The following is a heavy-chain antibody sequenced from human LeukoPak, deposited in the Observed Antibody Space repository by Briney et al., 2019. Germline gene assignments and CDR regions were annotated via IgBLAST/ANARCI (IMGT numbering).Heavy chain of an antibody. J-gene: IGHJ3*02. CDR2: IIPIFGTA. CDR1: GGTFSSYA. Sequence: SVKVSCKASGGTFSSYAISWVRQAPGQGLEWMGGIIPIFGTANYAQKFQGRVTITADESTSTAYMELSSLRSEDTAVYYCARDGMEDSSGYYDDAFDIWGQGTMVTVSS. CDR3: ARDGMEDSSGYYDDAFDI. D-gene: IGHD3-22*01. V-gene: IGHV1-69*13.